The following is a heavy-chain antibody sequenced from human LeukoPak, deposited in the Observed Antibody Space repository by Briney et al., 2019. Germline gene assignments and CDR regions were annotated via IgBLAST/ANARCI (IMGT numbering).Heavy chain of an antibody. Sequence: GGSLRLSCAAFGFNYSSYTMNWVRQAPGMGLEWLSYISATRDITYYADSVKGRYTISRDNSKNTLYLQMNSLRAEDTAVYYCAKDRGWNGVDYWGQGTLVTVSS. CDR1: GFNYSSYT. CDR2: ISATRDIT. V-gene: IGHV3-48*01. D-gene: IGHD1-1*01. J-gene: IGHJ4*02. CDR3: AKDRGWNGVDY.